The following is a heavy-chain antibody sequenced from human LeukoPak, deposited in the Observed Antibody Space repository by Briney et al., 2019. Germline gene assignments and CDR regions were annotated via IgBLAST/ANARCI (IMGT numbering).Heavy chain of an antibody. V-gene: IGHV3-30*02. CDR2: IRYDGSNK. Sequence: GGSLRLSCAASGFTFSSYGMHWVRQAPGKGLEWVAFIRYDGSNKYYADSVKGRFTISRDNAKNSLYLQMNSLRAEDTAVYYCAREGIQLRNYDYWGQGTLVTVSS. CDR1: GFTFSSYG. D-gene: IGHD5-18*01. J-gene: IGHJ4*02. CDR3: AREGIQLRNYDY.